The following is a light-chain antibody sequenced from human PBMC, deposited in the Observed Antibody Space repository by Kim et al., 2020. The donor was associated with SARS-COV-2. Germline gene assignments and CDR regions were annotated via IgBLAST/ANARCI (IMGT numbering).Light chain of an antibody. J-gene: IGKJ5*01. CDR1: RGVTSNY. V-gene: IGKV3-20*01. Sequence: SPREKATLSCRASRGVTSNYLAWYQQKPGQAPRLLIYIASSRATGIPDRFSGSGSGTEFTLTISRLEPEDFAVYYCHQYGSPPSTFGQGTRLEIK. CDR3: HQYGSPPST. CDR2: IAS.